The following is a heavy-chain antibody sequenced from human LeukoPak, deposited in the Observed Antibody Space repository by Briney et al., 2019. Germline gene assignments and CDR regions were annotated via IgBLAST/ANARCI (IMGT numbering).Heavy chain of an antibody. J-gene: IGHJ6*02. V-gene: IGHV4-59*12. Sequence: SETLSLTCTVSGGSISSYYWSWIRQPPGKGLEWIGYIYYGGHTYYNPSLKSRLTTSVDTSKNQFSLNLSSVTAADTAVYFCARGTYDSYGMDVWAKGPRSPSP. CDR1: GGSISSYY. CDR3: ARGTYDSYGMDV. D-gene: IGHD3-10*01. CDR2: IYYGGHT.